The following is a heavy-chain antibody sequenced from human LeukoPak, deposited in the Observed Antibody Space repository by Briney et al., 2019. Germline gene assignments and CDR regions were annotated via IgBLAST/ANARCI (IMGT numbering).Heavy chain of an antibody. CDR3: AKAAENYGGNSFSFDY. CDR2: IWYDGSNK. V-gene: IGHV3-33*06. Sequence: PGRSLRLSCAASGFTFSSYGMHWVRQAPGKGLEWVAVIWYDGSNKYYADSVKGRFTISRDNSKNTLYLQMNSLRAEDTAVYYCAKAAENYGGNSFSFDYWGQGTLVTVSS. D-gene: IGHD4-23*01. CDR1: GFTFSSYG. J-gene: IGHJ4*02.